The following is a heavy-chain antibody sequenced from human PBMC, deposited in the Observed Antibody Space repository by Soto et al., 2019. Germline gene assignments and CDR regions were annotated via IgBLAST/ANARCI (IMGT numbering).Heavy chain of an antibody. CDR2: IYYSGST. D-gene: IGHD3-10*01. CDR1: GGSISSSY. J-gene: IGHJ5*02. CDR3: SRGGVNWFDP. Sequence: QVQLQESGPRLVKPSETLSLTCTVSGGSISSSYWSWIRQLPGKGLEWIGYIYYSGSTNYNPSLKSRVTILVDTSKNQFSMKLSSVTAADTAVYYCSRGGVNWFDPWGQGTLVTVSS. V-gene: IGHV4-59*01.